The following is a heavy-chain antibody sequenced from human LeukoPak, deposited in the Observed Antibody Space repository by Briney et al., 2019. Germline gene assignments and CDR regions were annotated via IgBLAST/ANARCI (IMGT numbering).Heavy chain of an antibody. Sequence: ASVTVSCTASGYTFTSYGISWVRQAPGQGLEWMGWISAYNGNTNYAQKLQGRVTMTTDTSTSTAYMELRSLRSDDTAVYYCAREAIIAAARYYYYMDVWGKGTTVTVSS. D-gene: IGHD6-13*01. J-gene: IGHJ6*03. CDR1: GYTFTSYG. CDR3: AREAIIAAARYYYYMDV. V-gene: IGHV1-18*01. CDR2: ISAYNGNT.